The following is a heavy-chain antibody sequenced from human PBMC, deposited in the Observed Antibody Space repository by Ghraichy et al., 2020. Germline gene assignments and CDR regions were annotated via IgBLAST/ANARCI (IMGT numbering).Heavy chain of an antibody. V-gene: IGHV4-59*01. CDR1: GGSIGRYY. Sequence: SETLFLTCTVSGGSIGRYYWTWVRQPPGKGLEWIGNIDHSERTDYNPSLKSRVTLSIDRSKNQFSLNLNSVTAADTAVYYCARDNDEYVWGTYRYFDFWGQGTLVTVSS. CDR3: ARDNDEYVWGTYRYFDF. D-gene: IGHD3-16*02. J-gene: IGHJ4*02. CDR2: IDHSERT.